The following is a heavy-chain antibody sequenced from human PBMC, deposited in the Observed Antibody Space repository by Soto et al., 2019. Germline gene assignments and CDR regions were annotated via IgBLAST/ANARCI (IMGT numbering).Heavy chain of an antibody. D-gene: IGHD3-9*01. J-gene: IGHJ4*02. CDR2: MSNRGNRT. Sequence: VPLFESGGGLVQPGGSLRLSCAASGFTFSNYAMSWVRQAPGKGLEWVSGMSNRGNRTYYADSVKGRFIISRDNSRNPLDLLMNSLRPEDTAVYYCAKAYFDILTGYSGDYWGQGTLVSVSS. V-gene: IGHV3-23*01. CDR3: AKAYFDILTGYSGDY. CDR1: GFTFSNYA.